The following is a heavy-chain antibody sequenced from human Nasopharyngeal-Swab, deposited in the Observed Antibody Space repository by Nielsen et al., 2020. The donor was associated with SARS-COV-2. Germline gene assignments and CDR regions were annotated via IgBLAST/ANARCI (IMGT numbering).Heavy chain of an antibody. CDR1: GYTFTNYY. J-gene: IGHJ4*02. D-gene: IGHD3-22*01. CDR2: INPNSGGS. Sequence: ASVKVSCKASGYTFTNYYVHWVRQAPGQGLEWMGWINPNSGGSDFAQKFQGRVTMTRDTSISTAYMELTRLISDDTAFYYCARTTRGSGYQYPLGYWGQGTLVTVSS. CDR3: ARTTRGSGYQYPLGY. V-gene: IGHV1-2*02.